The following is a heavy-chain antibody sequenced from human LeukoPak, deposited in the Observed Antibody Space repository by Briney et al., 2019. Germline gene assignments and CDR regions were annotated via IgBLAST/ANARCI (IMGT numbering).Heavy chain of an antibody. V-gene: IGHV3-30*03. CDR1: GFTLRSYT. CDR3: ARCPRSGWYPTHAFDI. CDR2: ISHHGSNK. D-gene: IGHD6-19*01. J-gene: IGHJ3*02. Sequence: GGSLRLSCAASGFTLRSYTMNWVRQAPGKGLEWVAVISHHGSNKFYADSVKGRFTISRDNSNNMVYLQMNGLRSEDTAVYYCARCPRSGWYPTHAFDIWGQGTMVTVSS.